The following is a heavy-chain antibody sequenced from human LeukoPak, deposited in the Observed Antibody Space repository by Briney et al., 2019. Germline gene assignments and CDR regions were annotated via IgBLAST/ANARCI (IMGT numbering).Heavy chain of an antibody. CDR3: ARLGYYGSGRGRAFDI. Sequence: SETLSLTCTVSGGSISSNSYYWGWIRQPPGRGLEWIGAIYYSGSAYYNPSLKSRVTMSIDTSKNQFSLKLSSVTAADTAVYYCARLGYYGSGRGRAFDIWGQGTMVTVSS. CDR2: IYYSGSA. J-gene: IGHJ3*02. V-gene: IGHV4-39*01. CDR1: GGSISSNSYY. D-gene: IGHD3-10*01.